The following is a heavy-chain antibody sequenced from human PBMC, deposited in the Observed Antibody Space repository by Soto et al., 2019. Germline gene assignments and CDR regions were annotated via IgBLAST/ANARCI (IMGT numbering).Heavy chain of an antibody. V-gene: IGHV1-18*01. CDR1: GYTFTSYG. CDR3: ARERIVSSSSIVGLNYYYYGMDV. D-gene: IGHD6-6*01. Sequence: QVQLVQSGAEVKKPGASVKVSCKASGYTFTSYGISWVRQAPGQGLEWMGWISAYNGNTNYAQKLQGRVTMTTDTSTSTAYMGLRSLRSDDTAVYYCARERIVSSSSIVGLNYYYYGMDVWGQGTTVTVSS. CDR2: ISAYNGNT. J-gene: IGHJ6*02.